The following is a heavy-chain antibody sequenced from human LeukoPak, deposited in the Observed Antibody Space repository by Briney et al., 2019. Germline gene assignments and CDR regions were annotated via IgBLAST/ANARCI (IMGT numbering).Heavy chain of an antibody. CDR1: GYTFTSYG. J-gene: IGHJ4*02. D-gene: IGHD3-3*01. Sequence: ASVKVSCKASGYTFTSYGISWVRQAPGQGLEWMGWISAYNGNTNYAQKLQGRVTMTTDTSTSTAYMELRSLRSDDTAVYYCAREVRYYDFWSGYSAYFDYWGQGTLVTVSS. CDR3: AREVRYYDFWSGYSAYFDY. V-gene: IGHV1-18*01. CDR2: ISAYNGNT.